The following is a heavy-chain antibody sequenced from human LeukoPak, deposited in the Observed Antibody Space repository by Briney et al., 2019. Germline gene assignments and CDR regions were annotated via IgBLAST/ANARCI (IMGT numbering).Heavy chain of an antibody. D-gene: IGHD6-13*01. CDR3: ARDSPASGIAPTFDP. Sequence: ASVKVSCKASGYTFTSYGISWVRQAPGQGLEWMGWISANNGNTNYAQKHQGRVTMTTDTSTTTAYMELRSLRSDDTAVYYCARDSPASGIAPTFDPWGQGTLVTVSS. J-gene: IGHJ5*02. CDR2: ISANNGNT. CDR1: GYTFTSYG. V-gene: IGHV1-18*01.